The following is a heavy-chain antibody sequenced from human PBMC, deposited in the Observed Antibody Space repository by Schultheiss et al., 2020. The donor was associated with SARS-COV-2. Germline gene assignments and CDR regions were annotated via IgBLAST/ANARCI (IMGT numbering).Heavy chain of an antibody. V-gene: IGHV3-33*06. CDR1: GFTFSSNG. D-gene: IGHD1-20*01. Sequence: GGSLRLSCAASGFTFSSNGMHWVRQAPGKGLEWVAVIWYDGSYKYYADSVKGRLTISRDNSKNTVYLQVNGLRAEDTAIYYCAKSFLAYNWYDYYFDHWGQGTPVTVSS. CDR3: AKSFLAYNWYDYYFDH. J-gene: IGHJ4*02. CDR2: IWYDGSYK.